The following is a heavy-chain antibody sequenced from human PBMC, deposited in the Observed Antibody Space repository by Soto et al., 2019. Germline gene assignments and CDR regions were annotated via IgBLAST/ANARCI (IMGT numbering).Heavy chain of an antibody. CDR1: GFTFSSYY. D-gene: IGHD6-13*01. V-gene: IGHV3-30*03. CDR3: VRDPSSSWGAWNY. CDR2: VSYNGGNQ. J-gene: IGHJ4*02. Sequence: GGSLRLSCAASGFTFSSYYMHWVRQAPGKGLEWVALVSYNGGNQDYADSVKGRFTISRDNSKNTLYLQVNSLRAEDTAMYYCVRDPSSSWGAWNYWGQGTLVTVSS.